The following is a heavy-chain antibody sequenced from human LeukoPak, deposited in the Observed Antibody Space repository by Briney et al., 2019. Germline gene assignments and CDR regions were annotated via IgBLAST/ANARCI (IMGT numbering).Heavy chain of an antibody. CDR1: GYTFTSYG. Sequence: ASVEVSCKASGYTFTSYGITWVRQAPGQGLEWMGWISAYNGNTNYAQKLQGRVTMTTDTSTSTAYMELRSLRSDDTAVYYCAREVNDFWSGYYSRWFDPWGQGTLVTVSS. D-gene: IGHD3-3*01. CDR2: ISAYNGNT. V-gene: IGHV1-18*01. J-gene: IGHJ5*02. CDR3: AREVNDFWSGYYSRWFDP.